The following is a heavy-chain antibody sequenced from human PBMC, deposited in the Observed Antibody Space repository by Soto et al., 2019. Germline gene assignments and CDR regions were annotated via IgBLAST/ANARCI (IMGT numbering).Heavy chain of an antibody. CDR3: ARLFLVYDILPGQGALAY. CDR2: IYYSGST. Sequence: SETLSLTCTVSGGSISSSSYYWGWIRQPPGKGLEWIGSIYYSGSTYYNPSLKSRVTISVDTSKNQFSLKLSSVTAADTAVYYFARLFLVYDILPGQGALAYWGQGTLVTVSS. D-gene: IGHD3-9*01. J-gene: IGHJ4*02. V-gene: IGHV4-39*01. CDR1: GGSISSSSYY.